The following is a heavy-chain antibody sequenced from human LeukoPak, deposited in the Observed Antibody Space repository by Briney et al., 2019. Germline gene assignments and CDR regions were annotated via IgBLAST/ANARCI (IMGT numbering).Heavy chain of an antibody. CDR2: INHSGST. J-gene: IGHJ4*02. CDR1: GGSFSGYY. D-gene: IGHD2-15*01. V-gene: IGHV4-34*01. CDR3: ARVSGGLPFDY. Sequence: PSETLSLTCAVYGGSFSGYYWSWIRQPPGKGLEWIGEINHSGSTNYDPSLKSRVTISVDTSKNQFSLKLSSVTAADTAVYYCARVSGGLPFDYWGQGTLVTVSS.